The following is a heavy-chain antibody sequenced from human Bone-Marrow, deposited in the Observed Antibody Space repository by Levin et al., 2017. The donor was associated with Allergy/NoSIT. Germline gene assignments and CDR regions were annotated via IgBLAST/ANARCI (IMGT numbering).Heavy chain of an antibody. Sequence: PGGSLRLSCAGFGFSVANSFMNWVRQAPGKGLEWVSLSYSGGDTDYADSVKGRFTMSRDNSKNTVHLEMSSLRADDTAVYYCARGPEATYDGMDVWGQGTTVTVSS. CDR3: ARGPEATYDGMDV. CDR2: SYSGGDT. V-gene: IGHV3-53*01. CDR1: GFSVANSF. J-gene: IGHJ6*02.